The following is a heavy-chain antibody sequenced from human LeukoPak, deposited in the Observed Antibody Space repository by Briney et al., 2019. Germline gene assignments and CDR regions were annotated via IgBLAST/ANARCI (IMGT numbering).Heavy chain of an antibody. Sequence: GGSLRLSCAASGFTFSSYIMHWVRQAPGKGLEWVAFIRYDGSNKYYADSVKGRFTISRDNSKNTLYLQMNSLRAEDTAVYYCAKDPLGAHRYYDYVWGTLDWGQGTLVTVSS. CDR1: GFTFSSYI. CDR3: AKDPLGAHRYYDYVWGTLD. V-gene: IGHV3-30*02. CDR2: IRYDGSNK. D-gene: IGHD3-16*01. J-gene: IGHJ4*02.